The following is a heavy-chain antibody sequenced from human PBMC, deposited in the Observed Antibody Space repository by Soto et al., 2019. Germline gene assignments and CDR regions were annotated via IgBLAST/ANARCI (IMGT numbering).Heavy chain of an antibody. D-gene: IGHD3-10*01. CDR1: GGSISSGGYY. J-gene: IGHJ5*02. V-gene: IGHV4-31*03. CDR2: IYYSGST. Sequence: QVQLQESGPGLVKPSQTLSLTCTVSGGSISSGGYYWSWIRQHPGKGLEWIGYIYYSGSTYYNPSLKSRVTISVDTSKNQFSLKLSSVTAADTAVYYCARGLRILWFGEGGIDPWGQGTLVTVSS. CDR3: ARGLRILWFGEGGIDP.